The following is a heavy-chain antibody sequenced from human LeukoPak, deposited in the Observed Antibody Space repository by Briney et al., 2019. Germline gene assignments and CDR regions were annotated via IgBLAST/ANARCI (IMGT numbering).Heavy chain of an antibody. D-gene: IGHD3-10*02. Sequence: GGSLRLSCAASGFTFSSYSMNWVRQAPGKGLEWVSSMSSSGSYIYYADSVKGRFTISRDNAKNSLYLQMNSLRAEDTAVYYCAELGITMIGGVWGKGTTVTISS. J-gene: IGHJ6*04. CDR3: AELGITMIGGV. CDR1: GFTFSSYS. CDR2: MSSSGSYI. V-gene: IGHV3-21*01.